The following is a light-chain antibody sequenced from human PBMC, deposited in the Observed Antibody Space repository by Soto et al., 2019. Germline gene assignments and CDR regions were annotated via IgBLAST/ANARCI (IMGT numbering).Light chain of an antibody. CDR1: TIDVDSSNY. J-gene: IGLJ1*01. Sequence: QSALTQPRSVSGSPGLSVTISCTGPTIDVDSSNYVSWYQQHPGKAPKLMIYDVSERPSGVPDRFSGSKSGSTASLTISGLQAEDEADYYCCSYATTFYVFGSGTNLTVL. CDR2: DVS. CDR3: CSYATTFYV. V-gene: IGLV2-11*01.